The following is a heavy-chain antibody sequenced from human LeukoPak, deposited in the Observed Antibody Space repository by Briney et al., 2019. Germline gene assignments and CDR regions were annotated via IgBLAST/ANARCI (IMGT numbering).Heavy chain of an antibody. CDR2: INPNSGDT. CDR1: GYTFTGYY. Sequence: ASVKVSCKASGYTFTGYYMHWVRQAPGQGLEWMGWINPNSGDTNYPQTFQGRVTMTRDTSISTAYMELSRLRSDDTAVYYCARDSYYDSSGYYSSEYFQHWGQGTLVTVSS. J-gene: IGHJ1*01. D-gene: IGHD3-22*01. V-gene: IGHV1-2*02. CDR3: ARDSYYDSSGYYSSEYFQH.